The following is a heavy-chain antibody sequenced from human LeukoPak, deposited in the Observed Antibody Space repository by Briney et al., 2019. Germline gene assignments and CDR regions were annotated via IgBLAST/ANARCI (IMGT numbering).Heavy chain of an antibody. Sequence: SETLSLTCTVSGGSISSGSSYWGWIRQPPGKGLEWIGSIYYSGSTYYNPSLKSRVTISVDTSKNQFPLKLSSVTAADAAVYYCARLILGSGYYSSLDYWGQGTLVTVSS. D-gene: IGHD3-3*01. CDR2: IYYSGST. J-gene: IGHJ4*02. V-gene: IGHV4-39*01. CDR3: ARLILGSGYYSSLDY. CDR1: GGSISSGSSY.